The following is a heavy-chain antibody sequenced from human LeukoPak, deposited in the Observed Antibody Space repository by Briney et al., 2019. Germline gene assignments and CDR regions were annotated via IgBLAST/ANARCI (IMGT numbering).Heavy chain of an antibody. CDR2: IRYDGSNK. V-gene: IGHV3-30*02. D-gene: IGHD5-18*01. CDR3: ARDFLDTAMAVLYY. J-gene: IGHJ4*02. CDR1: GFTFSSYG. Sequence: PGGSLRLSCAASGFTFSSYGMHWVRQAPGKGLEWVAFIRYDGSNKYYADSVKGRFTISRDNSKNTLYLQMNSLRAEDTAVYYCARDFLDTAMAVLYYWGQGTLVTVSS.